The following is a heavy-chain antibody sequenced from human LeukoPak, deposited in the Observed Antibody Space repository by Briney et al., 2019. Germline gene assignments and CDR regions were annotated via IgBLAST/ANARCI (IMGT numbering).Heavy chain of an antibody. CDR3: ARETSTTYDRAIDI. Sequence: SETLSLTCTVSGGDSINSYFWTWVRQPAGKGLEWIGRLYTSGITNYRPSLKSRVTMSIDTSKNQISLNLTSVTAADTAMYYCARETSTTYDRAIDIWGQGTMVTVSS. CDR2: LYTSGIT. D-gene: IGHD1-26*01. V-gene: IGHV4-4*07. J-gene: IGHJ3*02. CDR1: GGDSINSYF.